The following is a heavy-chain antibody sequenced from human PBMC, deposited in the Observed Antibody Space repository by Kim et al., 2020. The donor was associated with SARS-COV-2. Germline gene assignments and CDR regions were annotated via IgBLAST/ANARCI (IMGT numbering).Heavy chain of an antibody. J-gene: IGHJ4*02. Sequence: AQQFQGRVTITADESTSTAYMELSSLRSEDTAVYYCARDSYYGSGSKFDYWGQGTLVTVSS. D-gene: IGHD3-10*01. V-gene: IGHV1-69*01. CDR3: ARDSYYGSGSKFDY.